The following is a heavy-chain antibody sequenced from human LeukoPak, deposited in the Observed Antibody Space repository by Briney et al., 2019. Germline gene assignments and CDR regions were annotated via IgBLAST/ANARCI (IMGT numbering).Heavy chain of an antibody. CDR3: AKWPEGATPKFHY. CDR2: ISGSGGVT. J-gene: IGHJ4*02. V-gene: IGHV3-23*01. D-gene: IGHD1-26*01. Sequence: GGSLRLSCAASGFTFSSYAMSWVRQAPGKGLEWVSTISGSGGVTYYPDSVRGRFTISRDNSKNTLHLQMDSLRAEDTAIYYCAKWPEGATPKFHYWGQGTLVTVSS. CDR1: GFTFSSYA.